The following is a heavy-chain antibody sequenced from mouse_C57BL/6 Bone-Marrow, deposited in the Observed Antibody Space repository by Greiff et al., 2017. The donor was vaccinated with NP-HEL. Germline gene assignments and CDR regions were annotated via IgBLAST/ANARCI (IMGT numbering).Heavy chain of an antibody. V-gene: IGHV2-5*01. CDR1: GFSLTSYG. CDR3: AKKIRYGPAWFAY. J-gene: IGHJ3*01. D-gene: IGHD1-1*01. CDR2: IWRGGST. Sequence: QVHVKQSGPGLVQPSQSLSITCTVSGFSLTSYGVHWVRQSPGKGLEWLGVIWRGGSTDYNAAFMSRLSITKDNSKSQVFFKMNSLQADDTAIYYCAKKIRYGPAWFAYWGQGTLVTVSA.